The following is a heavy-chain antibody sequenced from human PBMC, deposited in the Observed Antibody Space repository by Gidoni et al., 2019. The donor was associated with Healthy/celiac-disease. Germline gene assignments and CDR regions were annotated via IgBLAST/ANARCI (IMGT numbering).Heavy chain of an antibody. V-gene: IGHV3-13*01. CDR3: ARENWNDGGNAFDI. Sequence: EVQLVESGGGLVQPGGSLRLSCAASGFTFSSYDMHWVRQATGKGLEWVSAIGTAGDTYYPGSVKGRFTISRENAKNSLYLQMNSLRAGDTAVYYCARENWNDGGNAFDIWGHGTMVTVSS. D-gene: IGHD1-1*01. CDR2: IGTAGDT. J-gene: IGHJ3*02. CDR1: GFTFSSYD.